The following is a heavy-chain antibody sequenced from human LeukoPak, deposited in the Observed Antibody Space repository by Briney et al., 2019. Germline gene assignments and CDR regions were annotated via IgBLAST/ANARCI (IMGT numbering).Heavy chain of an antibody. Sequence: PGGSLRLSCAGSGFTFSSYWMSWVRQAPGKGLEWVANIKQDESEKYYVDSVKGRFTISRDNAKNSLYLQMNSLRAEDTAVYYCAKVISGNLWAFDIWGQGTMVTVSS. J-gene: IGHJ3*02. V-gene: IGHV3-7*01. CDR2: IKQDESEK. CDR3: AKVISGNLWAFDI. D-gene: IGHD1-26*01. CDR1: GFTFSSYW.